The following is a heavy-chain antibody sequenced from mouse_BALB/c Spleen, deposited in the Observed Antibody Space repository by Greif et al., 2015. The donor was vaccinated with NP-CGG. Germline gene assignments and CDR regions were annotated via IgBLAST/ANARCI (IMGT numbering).Heavy chain of an antibody. CDR3: ARWVYGNYLGWFAY. CDR2: IDPENGNT. D-gene: IGHD2-1*01. CDR1: GFNIKDYY. J-gene: IGHJ3*01. Sequence: EVQLQQSGAELVRPGALVKLSCKASGFNIKDYYMHWVKQRPEQGLEWIGWIDPENGNTIYDPKFQGKASITADTSSNTAYLQLSSLTSEDTAVYYCARWVYGNYLGWFAYWGQGTLVTVSA. V-gene: IGHV14-1*02.